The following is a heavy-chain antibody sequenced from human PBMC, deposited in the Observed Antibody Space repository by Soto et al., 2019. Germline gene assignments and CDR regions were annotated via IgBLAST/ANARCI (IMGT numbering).Heavy chain of an antibody. CDR3: ARDPYDDSSGYPLGQH. V-gene: IGHV1-69*13. CDR1: GGTFSSYA. D-gene: IGHD3-22*01. Sequence: ASVKVSCKASGGTFSSYAISWVRQAPGQGLEWMGGIIPIFGTANYAQKFQGRVTITADESTSTAYMELSSLRSEDTAVYYCARDPYDDSSGYPLGQHWGQGTLVTVSS. J-gene: IGHJ1*01. CDR2: IIPIFGTA.